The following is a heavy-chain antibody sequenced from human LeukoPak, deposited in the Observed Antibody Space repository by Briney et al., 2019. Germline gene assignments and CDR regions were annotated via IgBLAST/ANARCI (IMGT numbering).Heavy chain of an antibody. V-gene: IGHV1-46*01. CDR2: INPSGGST. CDR1: GYTFTSYY. Sequence: ASVKVSCKASGYTFTSYYMHWVRQAPGQGLEWMGIINPSGGSTSYAQKFQGRVTMTRDTSTSTVYMGLSSLRSEDTAVYYCARDFYDFWSGYRGPDYWGQGTLVTVSS. D-gene: IGHD3-3*01. CDR3: ARDFYDFWSGYRGPDY. J-gene: IGHJ4*02.